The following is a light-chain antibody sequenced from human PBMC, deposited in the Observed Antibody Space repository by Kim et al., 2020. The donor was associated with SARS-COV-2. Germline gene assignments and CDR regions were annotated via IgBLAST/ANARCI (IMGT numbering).Light chain of an antibody. CDR2: TVN. CDR1: TSNIGSNS. J-gene: IGLJ2*01. Sequence: QSVLTQPPSASGTPGRRVTISCSGSTSNIGSNSVQWYQHLPGTAPKLLIDTVNERPSGVPDRFSASKSGTSASLAISGLRSEDEADYYCAAWDESLNIWIFGGGTKLTVL. V-gene: IGLV1-44*01. CDR3: AAWDESLNIWI.